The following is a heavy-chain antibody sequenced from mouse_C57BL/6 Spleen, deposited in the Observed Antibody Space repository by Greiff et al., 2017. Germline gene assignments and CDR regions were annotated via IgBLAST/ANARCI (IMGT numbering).Heavy chain of an antibody. D-gene: IGHD1-1*01. CDR1: GFTFSSYT. Sequence: EVQGVESGGGLVKPGGSLKLSCAASGFTFSSYTMSWVRQTPEKRLEWVATISGGGGNTYYHDSVKGRITISRDNAKNTLYLQMSRLRSEDTALYCGARRDFYGSSFAYWGQGTLVTVSA. V-gene: IGHV5-9*01. CDR3: ARRDFYGSSFAY. CDR2: ISGGGGNT. J-gene: IGHJ3*01.